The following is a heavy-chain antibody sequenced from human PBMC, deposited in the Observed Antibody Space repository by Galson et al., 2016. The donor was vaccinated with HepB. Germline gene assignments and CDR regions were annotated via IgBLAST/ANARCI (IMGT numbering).Heavy chain of an antibody. V-gene: IGHV3-23*01. CDR1: GFTFSINA. CDR2: ISGSGVNT. CDR3: TRGLGAGYTTWFDT. J-gene: IGHJ5*02. D-gene: IGHD1-1*01. Sequence: SLRLSCAASGFTFSINAMRWVRQAPGKGLEWVSGISGSGVNTYYADTVKGRFTNPRDKSKNTLDLKMNSLRDDDTAVYYWTRGLGAGYTTWFDTWGQGTLVTVSS.